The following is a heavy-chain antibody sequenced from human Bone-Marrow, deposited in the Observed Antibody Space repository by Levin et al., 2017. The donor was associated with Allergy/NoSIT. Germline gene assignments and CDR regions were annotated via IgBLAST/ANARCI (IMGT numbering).Heavy chain of an antibody. CDR1: GYSFIGYY. D-gene: IGHD3-10*01. J-gene: IGHJ4*02. CDR3: ARLSHYNESY. CDR2: INPISGGP. Sequence: ASVKVSCKTSGYSFIGYYLHWVRQAPGQGPEWMGWINPISGGPNYAQKFQGRVTMTRDTSISTAYMELSRLRSDDTAVYFFARLSHYNESYWGAGTLGTVAS. V-gene: IGHV1-2*02.